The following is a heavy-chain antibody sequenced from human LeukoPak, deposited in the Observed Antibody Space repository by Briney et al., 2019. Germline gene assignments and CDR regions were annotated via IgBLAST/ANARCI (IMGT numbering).Heavy chain of an antibody. CDR2: INHSGST. CDR3: ARHWLRGAPKPGYMDV. J-gene: IGHJ6*03. D-gene: IGHD3-10*01. V-gene: IGHV4-34*01. Sequence: PSETLSLTCAVYGGSFSGYYWSWIRQPPGKGLEWIGEINHSGSTNYNPSLKSRVTISVDTSKNQFSLKLSSVTAADTAVYYCARHWLRGAPKPGYMDVWGKGTTVTVSS. CDR1: GGSFSGYY.